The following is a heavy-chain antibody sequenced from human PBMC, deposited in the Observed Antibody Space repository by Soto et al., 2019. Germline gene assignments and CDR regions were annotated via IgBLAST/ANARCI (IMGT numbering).Heavy chain of an antibody. CDR1: GYTFTSYD. D-gene: IGHD3-9*01. CDR3: AASRGYSYGYGYDILTGYYLYYYYGMDV. J-gene: IGHJ6*02. V-gene: IGHV1-8*01. CDR2: MNPNSGNT. Sequence: VASVKVSCKASGYTFTSYDINWVRQATGQGLEWMGWMNPNSGNTGYAQKFQGRVTMTRNTSISTAYMELSSLRSEDTAVYYCAASRGYSYGYGYDILTGYYLYYYYGMDVWGQGTTVTVSS.